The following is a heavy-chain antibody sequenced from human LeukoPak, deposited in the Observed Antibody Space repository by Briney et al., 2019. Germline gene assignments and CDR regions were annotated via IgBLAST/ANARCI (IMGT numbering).Heavy chain of an antibody. D-gene: IGHD3-22*01. V-gene: IGHV1-2*02. J-gene: IGHJ4*02. Sequence: ASVKVSCKPSGYTFTDYYMHWVRQAPGQGLEWMGWINPKSGGTNYAQKFRGRVTMTRDTSISTHYIELSRLTSDDTAVYYCMSPSLDSIGYYPYYWGQGTLVTVSS. CDR3: MSPSLDSIGYYPYY. CDR2: INPKSGGT. CDR1: GYTFTDYY.